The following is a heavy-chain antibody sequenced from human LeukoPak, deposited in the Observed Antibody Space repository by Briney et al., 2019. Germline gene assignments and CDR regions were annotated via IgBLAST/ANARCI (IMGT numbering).Heavy chain of an antibody. J-gene: IGHJ5*02. CDR2: INHSGST. CDR3: ARGSYDFWSGYYTEWFDP. CDR1: GGSFSGYY. Sequence: SETLSLTCAVYGGSFSGYYWSWIRQPPGKGLEWIGEINHSGSTKYNPSLKSRVTISVDTSKNQFSLKLSSVTAADTAVYYCARGSYDFWSGYYTEWFDPWGQGTLVTVSS. D-gene: IGHD3-3*01. V-gene: IGHV4-34*01.